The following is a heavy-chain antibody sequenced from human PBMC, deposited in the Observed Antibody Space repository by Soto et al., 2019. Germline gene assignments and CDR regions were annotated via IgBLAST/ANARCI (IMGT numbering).Heavy chain of an antibody. J-gene: IGHJ6*02. CDR3: ARNGTLAGYSYSMDV. Sequence: SAELRCKECGGALGGSSRCWVRQENGQRLEWMGGIIPIFDTANYAEKFQGRVTITADESTSTSYMEVSSLRFEDTAVYYCARNGTLAGYSYSMDVWCHGILVT. V-gene: IGHV1-69*01. D-gene: IGHD1-1*01. CDR2: IIPIFDTA. CDR1: GGALGGSS.